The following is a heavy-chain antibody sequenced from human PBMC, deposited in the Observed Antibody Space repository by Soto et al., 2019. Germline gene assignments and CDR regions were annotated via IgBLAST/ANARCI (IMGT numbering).Heavy chain of an antibody. CDR1: GGTFSNYA. D-gene: IGHD6-19*01. CDR2: IIPIFDSA. CDR3: AREIGTMGIALAPWAFDI. J-gene: IGHJ3*02. V-gene: IGHV1-69*06. Sequence: ASVKVSCKASGGTFSNYAISWVRLAPGQGLEWMGGIIPIFDSAIYAQKFQDRVTITADKSTSTAYMELSSLRSEDTAVYYCAREIGTMGIALAPWAFDIWGQGTVVTVSS.